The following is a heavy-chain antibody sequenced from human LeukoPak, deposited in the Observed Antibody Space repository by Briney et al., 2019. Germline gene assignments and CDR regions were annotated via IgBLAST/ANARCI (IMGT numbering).Heavy chain of an antibody. Sequence: SETLSLTCDVSGASISGYWWSWIRQPAGKGLEWIGRMYTDGDTNYYPALKSRVTVSVDTSKNLFSLKLISVTAADTAVYYCARGILVRGTTYYYYGMDVWGQGTTVTVSS. V-gene: IGHV4-4*07. D-gene: IGHD3-10*01. CDR3: ARGILVRGTTYYYYGMDV. J-gene: IGHJ6*02. CDR2: MYTDGDT. CDR1: GASISGYW.